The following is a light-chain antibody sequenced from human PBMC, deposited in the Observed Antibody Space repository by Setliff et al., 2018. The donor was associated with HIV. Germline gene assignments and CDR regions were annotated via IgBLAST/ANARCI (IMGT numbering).Light chain of an antibody. CDR3: SSYTTSKTRV. V-gene: IGLV2-14*03. J-gene: IGLJ1*01. Sequence: QSALTQPASVSGSPGQSITISYTGTSTDVGAYNYVSWYQQHPGKAPKLIMFDVSDRTSEVSNRFSGSKSGNSASLTISGLQPEDEADYYCSSYTTSKTRVFGTGTKVTVL. CDR2: DVS. CDR1: STDVGAYNY.